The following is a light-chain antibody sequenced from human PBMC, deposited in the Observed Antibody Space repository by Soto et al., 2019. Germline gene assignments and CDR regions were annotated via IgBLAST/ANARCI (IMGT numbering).Light chain of an antibody. J-gene: IGLJ1*01. Sequence: QSVLTQPASVSGSPGQSITISCTGTSSDVGGYNYVSWYQQHPGKAPKLMIYDVSNRPSVVSNRCSGSKSGNTASLTISGLQAEDEADSYCRSYTSSSTLYVFGTGTKVTVL. CDR3: RSYTSSSTLYV. CDR1: SSDVGGYNY. CDR2: DVS. V-gene: IGLV2-14*01.